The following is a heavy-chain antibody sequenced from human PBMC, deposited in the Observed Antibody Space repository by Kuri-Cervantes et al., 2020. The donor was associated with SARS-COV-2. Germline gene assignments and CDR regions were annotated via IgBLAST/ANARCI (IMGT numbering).Heavy chain of an antibody. V-gene: IGHV4-39*01. CDR2: IYYSGST. CDR1: GGSISSSSYD. CDR3: VGIWSNYRFDY. D-gene: IGHD3-3*01. Sequence: SETRSLTCTVAGGSISSSSYDWGWIRQPPVKGLECIGTIYYSGSTDYNPSLKSRVTISVDTSKTQFSLKLTSVTAADTAVYFCVGIWSNYRFDYWGQGTLVTVSS. J-gene: IGHJ4*02.